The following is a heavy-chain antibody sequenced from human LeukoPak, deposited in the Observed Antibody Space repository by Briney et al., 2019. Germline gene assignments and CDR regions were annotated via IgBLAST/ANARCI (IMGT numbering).Heavy chain of an antibody. CDR1: GYSSNY. CDR2: IYSGDST. Sequence: GGSLRLSCVASGYSSNYMSRVRQPPGKGLEWVSVIYSGDSTYYADSVKGRFTISRDISKNTLYLQMNSLRPEDTAVYHCARDLWDATGYWGQGTLVTVSS. D-gene: IGHD3-3*01. V-gene: IGHV3-66*02. J-gene: IGHJ4*02. CDR3: ARDLWDATGY.